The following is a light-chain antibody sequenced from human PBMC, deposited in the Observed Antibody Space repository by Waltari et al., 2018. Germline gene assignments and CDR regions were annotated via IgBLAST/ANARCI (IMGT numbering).Light chain of an antibody. Sequence: QSALTQPRSVSGSPGQSVTISCTGTSSDVGYYAFVSWYQQYPGKAPKLMIYDFSKRPSGAPGRFSGSKSGNTASLTISGLQAEDEADYYCCSYAGTYTFVFGSGTKVTVL. J-gene: IGLJ6*01. CDR3: CSYAGTYTFV. V-gene: IGLV2-11*01. CDR2: DFS. CDR1: SSDVGYYAF.